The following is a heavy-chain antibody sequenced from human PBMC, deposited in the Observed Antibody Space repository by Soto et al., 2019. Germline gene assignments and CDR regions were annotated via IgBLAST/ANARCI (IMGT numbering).Heavy chain of an antibody. CDR2: INPSGGST. Sequence: ASVKVSCKASGYTFTNYYMYWVRQAPGQGLEWMGMINPSGGSTSYAQKFQGRVTITRDTSASTAYMELSSLRSEDTAVYYCARDGNEPLWFGELLFFQHWGQGTLVTVSS. J-gene: IGHJ1*01. CDR1: GYTFTNYY. D-gene: IGHD3-10*01. V-gene: IGHV1-46*01. CDR3: ARDGNEPLWFGELLFFQH.